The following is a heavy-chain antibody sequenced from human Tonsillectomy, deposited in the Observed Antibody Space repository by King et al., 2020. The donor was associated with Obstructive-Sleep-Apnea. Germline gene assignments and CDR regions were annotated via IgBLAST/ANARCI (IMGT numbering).Heavy chain of an antibody. CDR2: ISGDGRST. D-gene: IGHD5-24*01. J-gene: IGHJ4*02. Sequence: VQLVESGGGLVQPGGSLRLSCAASGFTFSSYAMSWVRQAPGKGLEWVSVISGDGRSTYYADSVKGRFTISRDNSKNTLYLKMNSLRAEDTAVYYCAKDIFPDGYPQFYFDSWGQGTLVTVSS. CDR1: GFTFSSYA. V-gene: IGHV3-23*04. CDR3: AKDIFPDGYPQFYFDS.